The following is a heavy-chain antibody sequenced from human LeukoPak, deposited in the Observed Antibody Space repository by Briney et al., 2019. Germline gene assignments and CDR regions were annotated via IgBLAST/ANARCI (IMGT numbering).Heavy chain of an antibody. D-gene: IGHD6-13*01. V-gene: IGHV3-23*01. CDR1: GFTFSSYV. CDR2: IDGSGVGT. J-gene: IGHJ1*01. Sequence: GGSLTLSCAASGFTFSSYVMRWVCQAPGKGLEWVSTIDGSGVGTYYADSVKGRFTISRDSSKRTLYLHMNSLRAEDTAVYYCTKGAAAGPKYVRQWGQGTRLTVSS. CDR3: TKGAAAGPKYVRQ.